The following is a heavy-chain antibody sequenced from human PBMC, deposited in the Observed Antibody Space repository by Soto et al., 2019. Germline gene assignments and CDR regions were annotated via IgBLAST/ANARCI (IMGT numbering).Heavy chain of an antibody. D-gene: IGHD3-16*02. CDR3: ARGLITFGGVIVHYDAFDI. CDR1: GFTFSSYW. J-gene: IGHJ3*02. V-gene: IGHV3-7*01. Sequence: EVQLVESGGGLVQPGGSLRLSCAASGFTFSSYWMSWVRQAPGKGLEWVANIKQDGSEKYYVDSVKGRFTISRDNAKNSLYLLMNSLRAEDTAVYYCARGLITFGGVIVHYDAFDIWGQGTMVTVSS. CDR2: IKQDGSEK.